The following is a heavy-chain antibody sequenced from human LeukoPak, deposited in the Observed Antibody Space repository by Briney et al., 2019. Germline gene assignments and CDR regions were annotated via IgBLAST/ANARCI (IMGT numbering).Heavy chain of an antibody. D-gene: IGHD2-2*01. CDR2: ISYDGNNE. J-gene: IGHJ4*02. CDR1: GFTFSSYA. Sequence: GRSLRLSCAASGFTFSSYAMHWVRQVPGKGLEWVAVISYDGNNEYYADSMKGRFTISRDNSKNTLYLQMNSLRAKDTAVYYCARAPCRRTGTSCYYIFDYWGQGTLVTVSS. V-gene: IGHV3-30-3*01. CDR3: ARAPCRRTGTSCYYIFDY.